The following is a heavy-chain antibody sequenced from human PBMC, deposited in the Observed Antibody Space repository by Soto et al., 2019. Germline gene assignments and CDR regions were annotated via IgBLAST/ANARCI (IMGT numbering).Heavy chain of an antibody. D-gene: IGHD4-17*01. J-gene: IGHJ3*02. CDR1: GFTFSSYS. CDR3: ARDRRLDYGGNSDSVAFDI. Sequence: PGGSLRLSCAASGFTFSSYSMNWVRQAPGKGLEWVSSISSSSSYIYYADSVKGRFTISRDNAKNSLYLQMNSLRAEDTAVYYCARDRRLDYGGNSDSVAFDIWGQGTMVTVSS. V-gene: IGHV3-21*01. CDR2: ISSSSSYI.